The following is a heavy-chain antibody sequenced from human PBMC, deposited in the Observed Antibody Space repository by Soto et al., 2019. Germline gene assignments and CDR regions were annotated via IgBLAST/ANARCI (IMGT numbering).Heavy chain of an antibody. CDR2: IYYSGST. CDR3: SRHQYGDAVFDY. Sequence: SETLSLTCTVSGGSISSSSYYWGWIRQPPGKGLEWIGSIYYSGSTYYNPSLKSRVTISVDTSKNQFSLKLSSVTAADTAVYYFSRHQYGDAVFDYWSQGTFVIGYS. CDR1: GGSISSSSYY. D-gene: IGHD4-17*01. V-gene: IGHV4-39*01. J-gene: IGHJ4*02.